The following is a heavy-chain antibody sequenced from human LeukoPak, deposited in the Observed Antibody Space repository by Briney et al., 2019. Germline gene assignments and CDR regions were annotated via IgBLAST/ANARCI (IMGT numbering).Heavy chain of an antibody. J-gene: IGHJ4*02. Sequence: GGSLRLSCAASGFTFSSYAMTWVRQAPGKGLVWVSRIASDGSSATYADSVKGRFSISRDNAKNTLYLQMNSLRVEDTAVYYCARGRPHGNDYWGQGTLVTVSS. D-gene: IGHD4-23*01. V-gene: IGHV3-74*01. CDR1: GFTFSSYA. CDR2: IASDGSSA. CDR3: ARGRPHGNDY.